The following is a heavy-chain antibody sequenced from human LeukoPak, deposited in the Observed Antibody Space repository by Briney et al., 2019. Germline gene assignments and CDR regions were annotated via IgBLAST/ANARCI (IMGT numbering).Heavy chain of an antibody. CDR3: AKGARSAWIQLHPVGDYFDY. V-gene: IGHV3-30*18. CDR2: ISYDGSNK. J-gene: IGHJ4*02. CDR1: GFTFSSYG. Sequence: PGGSLRLSCAASGFTFSSYGMHWVRQAPGKGLEWVAVISYDGSNKYYADSVKGRFTISRDNFKNTLYLQMNSLRAEDTAVYYCAKGARSAWIQLHPVGDYFDYWGQGTLVTVSS. D-gene: IGHD5-18*01.